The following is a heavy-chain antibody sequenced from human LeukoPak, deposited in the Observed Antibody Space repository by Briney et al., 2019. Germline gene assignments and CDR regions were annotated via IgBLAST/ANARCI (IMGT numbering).Heavy chain of an antibody. CDR3: ARDSSLVPAVLAY. Sequence: NPSETLSLTCTDSGGSTSSYYWTWIRQPPGKGLEWIGHIYYTGTTTYNPSLNSRVTISRDTSKNHFSLKLTSVTPADTAVYYCARDSSLVPAVLAYWGQGTLVIVSS. CDR2: IYYTGTT. J-gene: IGHJ4*02. D-gene: IGHD2-2*01. V-gene: IGHV4-59*01. CDR1: GGSTSSYY.